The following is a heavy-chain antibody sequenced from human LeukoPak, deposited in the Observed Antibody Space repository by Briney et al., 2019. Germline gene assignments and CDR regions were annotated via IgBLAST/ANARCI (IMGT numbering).Heavy chain of an antibody. CDR3: ARTPRTSMTYLGVY. Sequence: ASVKVSCKASGYTFTSYGISWVRQAPGQGLEWMGWISAYNGNRNYAQKLQGRVTMTTDTSTSTAYMELRSLRSDDTAVYYCARTPRTSMTYLGVYWGQGTLVTVSS. D-gene: IGHD6-6*01. J-gene: IGHJ4*02. CDR2: ISAYNGNR. CDR1: GYTFTSYG. V-gene: IGHV1-18*01.